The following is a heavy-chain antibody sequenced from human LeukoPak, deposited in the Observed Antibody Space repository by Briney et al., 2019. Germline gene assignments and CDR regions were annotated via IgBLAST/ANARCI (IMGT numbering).Heavy chain of an antibody. J-gene: IGHJ4*02. CDR1: GYSFTSYW. CDR2: IYPGDSDT. Sequence: GESLKISCKGSGYSFTSYWIGWVRPMPGKGLEWMGIIYPGDSDTRYSPSFQGQVTISADKSISTAYLQWSSLKASDTAMYYCARQSTITIFGVAKDYWGQGTLVTVSS. V-gene: IGHV5-51*01. D-gene: IGHD3-3*01. CDR3: ARQSTITIFGVAKDY.